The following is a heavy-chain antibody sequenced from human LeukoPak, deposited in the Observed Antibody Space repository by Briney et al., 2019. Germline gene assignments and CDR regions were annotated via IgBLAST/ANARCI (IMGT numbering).Heavy chain of an antibody. Sequence: GGSLRPSCAASGFTFSSYEMKWVRQAPGKGLEWVLYISNSGSTIYYADSVKGRFTICRVNVKNSLYLQMKSLRVEDTAVYYCARLRAYCGGDCSDLDYWGQGTLVTVSS. CDR3: ARLRAYCGGDCSDLDY. CDR1: GFTFSSYE. CDR2: ISNSGSTI. V-gene: IGHV3-48*03. J-gene: IGHJ4*02. D-gene: IGHD2-21*02.